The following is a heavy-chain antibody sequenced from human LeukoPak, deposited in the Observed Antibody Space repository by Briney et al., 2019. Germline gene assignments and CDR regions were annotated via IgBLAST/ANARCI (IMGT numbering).Heavy chain of an antibody. CDR1: GFTFSNYG. Sequence: PGGSLRLSCAASGFTFSNYGIHWVRQAPGKGLEWVAFIWYDGSNKYYADSVKGRFTISRDNSENTLYLQMNSLRAEDTAVYYCAKDSGGNQFSYYMDVWGKGPRSPSP. CDR3: AKDSGGNQFSYYMDV. D-gene: IGHD4-23*01. CDR2: IWYDGSNK. V-gene: IGHV3-30*02. J-gene: IGHJ6*03.